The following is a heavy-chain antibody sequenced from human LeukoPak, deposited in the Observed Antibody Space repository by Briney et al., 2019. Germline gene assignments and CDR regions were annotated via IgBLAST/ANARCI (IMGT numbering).Heavy chain of an antibody. D-gene: IGHD5-24*01. Sequence: SETLSLTCTVSSVSISNYYYYWGWIRQPPGKGLEWIGSISYSGNTYYNPSLKSRVTISIDTSKNQFSLKVTSMTAADTAVYYCARNYNRFYYYMDVWGKGTTVTVSS. J-gene: IGHJ6*03. CDR2: ISYSGNT. CDR1: SVSISNYYYY. V-gene: IGHV4-39*07. CDR3: ARNYNRFYYYMDV.